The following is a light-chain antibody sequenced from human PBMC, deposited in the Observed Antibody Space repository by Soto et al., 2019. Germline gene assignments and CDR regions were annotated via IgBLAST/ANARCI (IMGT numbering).Light chain of an antibody. CDR3: QQYGRSPWT. V-gene: IGKV3-20*01. CDR1: QSVSSNY. Sequence: EIVLTQSPATLSLSPGDRATLSCRASQSVSSNYVAWFQQKYGQAPRLLFYGASSRATGIPDRSSGSGSGTDFTLTISRLEPEDFAVYFCQQYGRSPWTFGQGTKVDIK. CDR2: GAS. J-gene: IGKJ1*01.